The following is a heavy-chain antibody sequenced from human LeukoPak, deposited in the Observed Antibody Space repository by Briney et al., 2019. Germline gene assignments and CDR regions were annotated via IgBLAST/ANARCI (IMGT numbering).Heavy chain of an antibody. CDR2: THYRSKWYN. CDR1: GDSVSSNSVA. Sequence: SQTLSLTCAISGDSVSSNSVAWIWIRQSPSRGLEWLGRTHYRSKWYNDYAVSMKSRITINPDTSKNQFSLQLNSVTPEDTAVYYCARGLTTRGMDVWGQGTTVTVSS. J-gene: IGHJ6*02. V-gene: IGHV6-1*01. D-gene: IGHD3-9*01. CDR3: ARGLTTRGMDV.